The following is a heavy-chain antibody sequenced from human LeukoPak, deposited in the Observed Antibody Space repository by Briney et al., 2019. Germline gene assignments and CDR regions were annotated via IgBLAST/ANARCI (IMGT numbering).Heavy chain of an antibody. CDR2: INPSGGST. J-gene: IGHJ3*02. CDR1: GYTFTTYY. D-gene: IGHD3-10*01. V-gene: IGHV1-46*01. CDR3: ARDTLWFGELSLPFDI. Sequence: ASVKVSCKASGYTFTTYYMHWVRQAPGQGLEWMGIINPSGGSTSYAQKFQGRVTMTRDTSTSTVYMELSSLRSEDTAVYYCARDTLWFGELSLPFDIWGQGTMVTVSS.